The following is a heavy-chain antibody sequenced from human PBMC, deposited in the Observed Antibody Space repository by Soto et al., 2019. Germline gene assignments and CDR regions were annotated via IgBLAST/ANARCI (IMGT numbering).Heavy chain of an antibody. J-gene: IGHJ4*02. D-gene: IGHD6-19*01. CDR2: IKQDGSEK. Sequence: PGGSLRLSCAASGFTFSSYWMSWVRQAPGKGLEWVANIKQDGSEKYYVDSVKGRFTISRDNAKNSLYLQMNSLRAEDTAVYYCRRTFIAVAGTWKGFDYWGQGTLVTVSS. CDR3: RRTFIAVAGTWKGFDY. V-gene: IGHV3-7*01. CDR1: GFTFSSYW.